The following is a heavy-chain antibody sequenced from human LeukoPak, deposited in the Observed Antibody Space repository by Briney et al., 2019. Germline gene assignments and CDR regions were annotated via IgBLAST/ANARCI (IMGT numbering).Heavy chain of an antibody. J-gene: IGHJ4*02. Sequence: GGSLRLSCAASGFTFSSYAMSWVRQAPGKGLEWVSAISGSGGSTYYADSVKGRFTISRDNSKNTLYLQMNSLRAEGTAVYYCAKVTLWFGENFFDYWGQGTLVTVSS. CDR2: ISGSGGST. CDR3: AKVTLWFGENFFDY. D-gene: IGHD3-10*01. V-gene: IGHV3-23*01. CDR1: GFTFSSYA.